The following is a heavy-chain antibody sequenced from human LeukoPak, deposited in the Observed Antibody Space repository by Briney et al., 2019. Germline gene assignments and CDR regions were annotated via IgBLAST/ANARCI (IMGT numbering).Heavy chain of an antibody. CDR1: GYTFTSYG. Sequence: ASVKVSCKASGYTFTSYGISWVRQAPGQGLEWMGWISAYNGNTNYAQKLQGRVTMTTDTSTSTAYMELRSLRSDDTAVYYCARATTYYGDPLDYYYYMDVWGKGTTVTVSS. J-gene: IGHJ6*03. CDR3: ARATTYYGDPLDYYYYMDV. D-gene: IGHD4-17*01. CDR2: ISAYNGNT. V-gene: IGHV1-18*01.